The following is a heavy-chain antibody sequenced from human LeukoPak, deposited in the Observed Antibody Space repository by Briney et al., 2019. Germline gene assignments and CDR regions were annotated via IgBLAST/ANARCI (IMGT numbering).Heavy chain of an antibody. J-gene: IGHJ4*02. V-gene: IGHV4-59*08. CDR2: IYETGHT. CDR3: ARHFLRGGFDS. CDR1: GGSLNNYY. D-gene: IGHD5-12*01. Sequence: SETLSPTCTVSGGSLNNYYWSLIRQPPGKGPGWIAYIYETGHTGYNPSLKTRVTISLDTSKNQFSLKLNSVTAADTAVYYCARHFLRGGFDSWGQGTLVAVSS.